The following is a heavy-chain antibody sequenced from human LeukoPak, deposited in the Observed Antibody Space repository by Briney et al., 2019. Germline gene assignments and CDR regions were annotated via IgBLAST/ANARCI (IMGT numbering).Heavy chain of an antibody. V-gene: IGHV3-11*01. CDR3: ARGPLGYTIFHYYGMDV. J-gene: IGHJ6*02. D-gene: IGHD3-3*01. Sequence: GGSLRLSCAASGFTFSDYYMSWIRQAPGKGLEWVSYISSSGSTIYYVDSVKGRFTISRDNAKNSLYLQMNSLRAEDTAVYYCARGPLGYTIFHYYGMDVWGQGTTVTVSS. CDR1: GFTFSDYY. CDR2: ISSSGSTI.